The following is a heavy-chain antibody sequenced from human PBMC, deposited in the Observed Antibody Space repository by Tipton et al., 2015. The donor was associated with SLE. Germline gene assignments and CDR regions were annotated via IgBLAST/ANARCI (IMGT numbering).Heavy chain of an antibody. V-gene: IGHV3-7*01. J-gene: IGHJ3*02. Sequence: SLRLSCAASGLTFRDYAMSWVRQVPGKGLEWVASIKEDGSQKYSVDSVKGRFSISRDNAKNSLYLQMSSLRDEDTAVYYCARGPYSIVGAINDAFDIWGQGTMVTVSS. CDR2: IKEDGSQK. D-gene: IGHD1-26*01. CDR1: GLTFRDYA. CDR3: ARGPYSIVGAINDAFDI.